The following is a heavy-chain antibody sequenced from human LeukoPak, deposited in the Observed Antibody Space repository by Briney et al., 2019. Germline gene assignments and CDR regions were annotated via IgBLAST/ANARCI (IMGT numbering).Heavy chain of an antibody. V-gene: IGHV3-23*01. CDR2: ISGGGGST. Sequence: GGSLRLSCAASGFTFSHYAMTWVRQGPGQGLEWVSTISGGGGSTYYADSVKGRFTISRDNSKNTLYLQVNSLRAEDTAVYYCAKGGKWDVTPFDYWGQGTLVTVSS. D-gene: IGHD1-26*01. J-gene: IGHJ4*02. CDR3: AKGGKWDVTPFDY. CDR1: GFTFSHYA.